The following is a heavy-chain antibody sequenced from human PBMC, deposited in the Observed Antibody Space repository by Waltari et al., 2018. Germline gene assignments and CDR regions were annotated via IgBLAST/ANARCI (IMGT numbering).Heavy chain of an antibody. CDR3: ASRIFGVAPHYYYYMDV. V-gene: IGHV3-7*01. Sequence: EVQLVESGGGLVQPGGSLRLSCAASGFTFSSYWMSWVRQAPGKGLEWVANIKQDGSGKYYLDSVKGRFTISRDNAKNSLYLQMNSLRAEDTAVYYCASRIFGVAPHYYYYMDVWGKGTTVTISS. CDR1: GFTFSSYW. D-gene: IGHD3-3*01. J-gene: IGHJ6*03. CDR2: IKQDGSGK.